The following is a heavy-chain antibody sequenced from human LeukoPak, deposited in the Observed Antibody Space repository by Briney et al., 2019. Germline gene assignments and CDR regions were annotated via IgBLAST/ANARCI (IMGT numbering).Heavy chain of an antibody. CDR3: AREVRGRTRGMDV. V-gene: IGHV3-7*03. D-gene: IGHD2-21*01. J-gene: IGHJ6*02. CDR2: INQDGSET. CDR1: GFTYSDYW. Sequence: PGGSLRLSCVASGFTYSDYWMTWVRQAPGKGLEWLANINQDGSETYYVDSVKGRFTISRDNAKNSLYLQMNSLRAEDTAVYYCAREVRGRTRGMDVWGQGTTVTVSS.